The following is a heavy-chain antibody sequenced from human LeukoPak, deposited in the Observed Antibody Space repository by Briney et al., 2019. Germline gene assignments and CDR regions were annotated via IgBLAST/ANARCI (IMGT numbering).Heavy chain of an antibody. D-gene: IGHD7-27*01. Sequence: ASVKVSCKASGYSFTNYDTNWVRQAAGQGLEWMGWVNPNNGDAGFSQKFQGRVTLTSNTSLTTAYMELTSLTSEDTAVYYCARGLGTYWGKDFLNWFDPWGQGTLVTVSS. J-gene: IGHJ5*02. CDR2: VNPNNGDA. V-gene: IGHV1-8*02. CDR3: ARGLGTYWGKDFLNWFDP. CDR1: GYSFTNYD.